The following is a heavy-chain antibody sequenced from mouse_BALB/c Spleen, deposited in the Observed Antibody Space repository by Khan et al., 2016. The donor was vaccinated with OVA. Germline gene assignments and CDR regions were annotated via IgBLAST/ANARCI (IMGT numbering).Heavy chain of an antibody. CDR3: AKGVWSYYYSWDY. CDR2: IWGGGST. J-gene: IGHJ4*01. CDR1: GFSLTGYG. V-gene: IGHV2-6-5*01. Sequence: QVQLKESGPGLVAPSQSLSITCTVSGFSLTGYGVSWIRQPPGKGLEWLGVIWGGGSTYYNSALKSRLSISKDNSKRQVFLKMSSLQTDDTAMYYCAKGVWSYYYSWDYWGQGTSVTVSS.